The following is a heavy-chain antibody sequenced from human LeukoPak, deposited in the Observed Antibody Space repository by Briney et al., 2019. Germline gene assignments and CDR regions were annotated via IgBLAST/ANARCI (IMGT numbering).Heavy chain of an antibody. CDR3: AKVTYYNDSSGYYLDAFDI. D-gene: IGHD3-22*01. Sequence: GGSLRLSCAASGFTFYDYAMHWVRQAPGKGLEWVSGISWNSGSIVYADSVKGRFTISRENSKNTLYLQMNSLRAEDTAVYYCAKVTYYNDSSGYYLDAFDIWGQGTMVTVSS. CDR2: ISWNSGSI. J-gene: IGHJ3*02. V-gene: IGHV3-9*01. CDR1: GFTFYDYA.